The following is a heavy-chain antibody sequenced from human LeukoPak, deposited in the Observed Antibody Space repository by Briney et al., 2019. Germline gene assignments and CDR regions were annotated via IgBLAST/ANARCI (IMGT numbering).Heavy chain of an antibody. D-gene: IGHD6-13*01. J-gene: IGHJ4*02. CDR3: AGQFASAAAYTRGYFDY. CDR1: GGSISSSSDY. Sequence: SETLSLTCTVSGGSISSSSDYWGWIRQAPGKGLEWIGSFFVSGSTHYNPSLRSRATLLVNTSKNQFPLKLTSMTAAAAATYFCAGQFASAAAYTRGYFDYWGQGTVVAVSS. CDR2: FFVSGST. V-gene: IGHV4-39*01.